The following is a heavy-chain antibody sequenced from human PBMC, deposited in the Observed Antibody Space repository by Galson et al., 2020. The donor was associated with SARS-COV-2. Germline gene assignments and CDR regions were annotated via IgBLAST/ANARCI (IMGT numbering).Heavy chain of an antibody. Sequence: SETLSLTCTVSGGSISSGGYYWSWIRQHPGKGLEWIGYIYYSGSTYYNPSLKSRVTISVDTSKNQFSLKLSSVTAADTAVYYCAREGLNSYGNGNGMDVWGQGTTVTVSS. CDR1: GGSISSGGYY. D-gene: IGHD5-18*01. CDR2: IYYSGST. CDR3: AREGLNSYGNGNGMDV. V-gene: IGHV4-31*03. J-gene: IGHJ6*02.